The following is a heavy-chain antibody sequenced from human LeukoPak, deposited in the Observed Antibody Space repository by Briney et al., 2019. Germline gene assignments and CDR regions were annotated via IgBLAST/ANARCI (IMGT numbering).Heavy chain of an antibody. Sequence: SETLSLTCTVSGGSISSYYWSWSRQPPGKGLEWIGYIYYSGSTNYNPSLKSRVTISVDTSKNQFSLKLSSVTAADTAVYYCARLGGRYDAFDIWGQGTMVTVSS. CDR2: IYYSGST. D-gene: IGHD2-15*01. J-gene: IGHJ3*02. V-gene: IGHV4-59*08. CDR1: GGSISSYY. CDR3: ARLGGRYDAFDI.